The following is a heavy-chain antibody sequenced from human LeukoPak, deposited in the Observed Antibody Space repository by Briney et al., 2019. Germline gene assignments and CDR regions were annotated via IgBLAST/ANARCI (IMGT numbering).Heavy chain of an antibody. D-gene: IGHD5-12*01. J-gene: IGHJ3*02. V-gene: IGHV4-39*01. CDR1: GGSISSNKYY. Sequence: PSETLSPTCTVSGGSISSNKYYWGWIRQPPGKGLEWIGSIYYSGSTYYNPTLKSRVAIFVDTSKNQFSLKLSSVTAADTAVYYCATPYSGGYQGLDIWGQGTMVTVSS. CDR2: IYYSGST. CDR3: ATPYSGGYQGLDI.